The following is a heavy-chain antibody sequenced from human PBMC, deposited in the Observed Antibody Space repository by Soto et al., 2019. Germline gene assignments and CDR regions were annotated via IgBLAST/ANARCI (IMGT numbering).Heavy chain of an antibody. Sequence: GGSLRLSCAASGFSFDDFTMHWVRQVPGRGLGWVSLINWDGTATYYTDSVKGRFTISRDNGKDSLYLQMNRLGPEDTALYFCAKDFCSRTKCSNETLMYHYYGMDVWGQGTTVTVSS. CDR2: INWDGTAT. J-gene: IGHJ6*02. CDR1: GFSFDDFT. CDR3: AKDFCSRTKCSNETLMYHYYGMDV. V-gene: IGHV3-43*01. D-gene: IGHD2-2*01.